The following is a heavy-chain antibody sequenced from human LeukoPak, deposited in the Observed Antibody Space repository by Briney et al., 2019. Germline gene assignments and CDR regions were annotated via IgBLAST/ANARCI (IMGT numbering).Heavy chain of an antibody. CDR3: AKTSGWSS. V-gene: IGHV3-23*01. CDR1: GFTFANYP. J-gene: IGHJ5*02. D-gene: IGHD6-19*01. CDR2: IDRNVVTT. Sequence: GGSLRLSCVASGFTFANYPMAWVRQAPGKGLEWISAIDRNVVTTTYADSVKGRFTVSRDNSKNTLYLQMNSLRDEDTGKYYCAKTSGWSSWGQGTMATVSS.